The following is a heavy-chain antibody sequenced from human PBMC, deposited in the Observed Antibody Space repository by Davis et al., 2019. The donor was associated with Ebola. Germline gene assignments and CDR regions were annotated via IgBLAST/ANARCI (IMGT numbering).Heavy chain of an antibody. J-gene: IGHJ5*02. CDR3: ARLSGDYRAYNWFDP. Sequence: SETLSLTCTVSGGSISSGGYYWSWIRQPPGKGLEWIGEINHSGGTNYNPSLKSRVTISVDTSKNQFSLKLSSVTAADTAVYYCARLSGDYRAYNWFDPWGQGALVTVSS. CDR1: GGSISSGGYY. D-gene: IGHD5-12*01. V-gene: IGHV4-61*08. CDR2: INHSGGT.